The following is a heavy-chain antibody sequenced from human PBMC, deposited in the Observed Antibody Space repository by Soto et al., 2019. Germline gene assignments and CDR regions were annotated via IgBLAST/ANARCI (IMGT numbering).Heavy chain of an antibody. CDR1: GFAFSNYA. CDR3: AKDRLAGGFDY. CDR2: VSATAGTT. Sequence: GGSLRLSCSASGFAFSNYAMSWVRQAPGKGLEWVSLVSATAGTTYYTDSVKGRFTISRDNSRNTVYLQMNSLRADDTAVYYCAKDRLAGGFDYWGQGTLVTVSS. D-gene: IGHD3-16*01. V-gene: IGHV3-23*01. J-gene: IGHJ4*02.